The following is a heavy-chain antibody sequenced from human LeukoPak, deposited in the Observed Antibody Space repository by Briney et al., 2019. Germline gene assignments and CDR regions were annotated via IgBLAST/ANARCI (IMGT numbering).Heavy chain of an antibody. CDR1: GFSFSSYS. CDR3: ARKAMVHPFDY. CDR2: ISSSSSYI. Sequence: PGGSLRLSCAASGFSFSSYSMNWVRQAPGKGLEWVSSISSSSSYIYYADSVKGRFTISRDNAEKSLYLQMNSLRAEDTAVYYCARKAMVHPFDYWGQGTLVTVSS. J-gene: IGHJ4*02. D-gene: IGHD3-10*01. V-gene: IGHV3-21*01.